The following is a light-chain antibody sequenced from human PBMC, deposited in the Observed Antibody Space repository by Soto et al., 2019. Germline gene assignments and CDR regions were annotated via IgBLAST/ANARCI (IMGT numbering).Light chain of an antibody. CDR3: QQYYSAPTWT. Sequence: DIVMTQSPDSLAVSLGERATINCKSSQSVLSSSNNKNYLAWYQQKPGQPPRLLISWASTRESGVPDRFSGSGSGTDFSCTLSSLEAEDVAVYFCQQYYSAPTWTFGQETREEIK. CDR2: WAS. J-gene: IGKJ1*01. V-gene: IGKV4-1*01. CDR1: QSVLSSSNNKNY.